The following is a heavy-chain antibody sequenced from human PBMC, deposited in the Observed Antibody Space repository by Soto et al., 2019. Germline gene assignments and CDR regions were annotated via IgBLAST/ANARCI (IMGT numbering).Heavy chain of an antibody. J-gene: IGHJ4*02. V-gene: IGHV4-34*01. CDR3: ARDKITGLFDY. CDR1: GGSFSGYY. CDR2: VNHSGST. D-gene: IGHD2-8*02. Sequence: SETLSLTCAVYGGSFSGYYWTWIRQPPGTGLEWIGEVNHSGSTNYNPSLKSRVTISVDTSKNQFSLKLTSVTAADTAVYYCARDKITGLFDYWGQGTLVTVSS.